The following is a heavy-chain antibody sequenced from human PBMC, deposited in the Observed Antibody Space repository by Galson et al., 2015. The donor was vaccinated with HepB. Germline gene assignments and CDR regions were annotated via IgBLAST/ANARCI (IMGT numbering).Heavy chain of an antibody. CDR1: GYTFTSYG. Sequence: SVKVSCKASGYTFTSYGISWVRQAPGQGLEWMGWISAYNGNTNYAQKLQGRVTMTTDTSTSTAYMELRSLRSDDTAVYYCARGIGYCSSTSCYAGNWFDPWGQGTLVTVSS. CDR3: ARGIGYCSSTSCYAGNWFDP. V-gene: IGHV1-18*04. J-gene: IGHJ5*02. D-gene: IGHD2-2*01. CDR2: ISAYNGNT.